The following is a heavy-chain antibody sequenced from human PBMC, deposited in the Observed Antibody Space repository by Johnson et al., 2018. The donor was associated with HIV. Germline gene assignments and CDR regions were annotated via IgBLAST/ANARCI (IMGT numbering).Heavy chain of an antibody. CDR1: GFTFSSYG. CDR3: TTDLIVVIPIGAFDV. Sequence: VQLVESGGGVVQPGGSLRLSCAASGFTFSSYGMHWVRQAPGKGLEWVGRITSKTDGGTTDFAAPVKGRFSISRDDSKNTLYLQMNSLKTEDTAVYYCTTDLIVVIPIGAFDVWGQGTMVTVSS. CDR2: ITSKTDGGTT. J-gene: IGHJ3*01. D-gene: IGHD3-22*01. V-gene: IGHV3-15*01.